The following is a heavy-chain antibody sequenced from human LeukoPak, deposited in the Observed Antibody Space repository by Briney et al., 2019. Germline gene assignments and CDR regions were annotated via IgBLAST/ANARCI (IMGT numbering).Heavy chain of an antibody. CDR2: IKQDGTEK. Sequence: GGSLRLSCAASGFTFSSYSMNWVRQAPGKGLEWVANIKQDGTEKYYVDSVRGRFTISRDNAKNSLYLQMNSLRADDTAVYYCARSDCCGTTSYYSEYYFDYWGHGTLVTVSS. CDR3: ARSDCCGTTSYYSEYYFDY. V-gene: IGHV3-7*01. D-gene: IGHD2-2*01. CDR1: GFTFSSYS. J-gene: IGHJ4*01.